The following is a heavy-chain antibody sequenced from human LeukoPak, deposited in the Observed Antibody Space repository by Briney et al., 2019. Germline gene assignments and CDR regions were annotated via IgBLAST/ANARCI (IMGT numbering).Heavy chain of an antibody. CDR3: AKYDFWSGYSFDY. Sequence: GGSLRLSCAASGFTFGSKWMSWVRQAPGKGLEWVANINRDESEKYYVDSVRGRFTISRDNAKNSLYLQMNSLRAEDTAVYYCAKYDFWSGYSFDYWGQGTLVTVSS. CDR2: INRDESEK. V-gene: IGHV3-7*01. CDR1: GFTFGSKW. D-gene: IGHD3-3*01. J-gene: IGHJ4*02.